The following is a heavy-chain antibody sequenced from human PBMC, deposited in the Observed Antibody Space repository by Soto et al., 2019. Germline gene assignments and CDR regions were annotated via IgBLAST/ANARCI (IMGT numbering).Heavy chain of an antibody. D-gene: IGHD5-12*01. CDR2: ISSDGSNT. Sequence: QVQLVESGGGVALPGRSLRLSCAASGITLSNYGMHWVRQAPGKGLEWLAVISSDGSNTFYADSVKGRITISRDNSKSTLYLQMDSQRTEDTAVYFCAASGRGYNSGAHHAYYGMDIWGQGTTVTVSS. J-gene: IGHJ6*02. CDR1: GITLSNYG. V-gene: IGHV3-30*03. CDR3: AASGRGYNSGAHHAYYGMDI.